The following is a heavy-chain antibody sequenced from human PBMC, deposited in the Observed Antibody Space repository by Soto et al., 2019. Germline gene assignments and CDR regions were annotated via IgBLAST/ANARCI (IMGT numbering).Heavy chain of an antibody. D-gene: IGHD6-19*01. CDR2: INRSSGTT. J-gene: IGHJ4*01. CDR1: GNTFNNSY. CDR3: TTLAVPNY. Sequence: ASVKVSCKASGNTFNNSYMHWARQAPGQGLEWMGIINRSSGTTTYAQKFQGRITMTRDTSTSTVYMELSSLTSDDTAIYYCTTLAVPNYWG. V-gene: IGHV1-46*02.